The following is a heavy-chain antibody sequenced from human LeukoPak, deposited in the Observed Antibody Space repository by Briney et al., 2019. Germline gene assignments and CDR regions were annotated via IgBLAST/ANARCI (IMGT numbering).Heavy chain of an antibody. J-gene: IGHJ4*02. Sequence: GGSLRLSCAASGFSFISYGMHWVRQASGKGLEWVGVISDDGRSKDYADSVKGRFTIYRDNSKDTLYLQMSSLRDEDTAVYYCAKRPSDYGDYVSYFDYWGQGTLVTVSS. D-gene: IGHD4-17*01. CDR3: AKRPSDYGDYVSYFDY. CDR2: ISDDGRSK. CDR1: GFSFISYG. V-gene: IGHV3-30*18.